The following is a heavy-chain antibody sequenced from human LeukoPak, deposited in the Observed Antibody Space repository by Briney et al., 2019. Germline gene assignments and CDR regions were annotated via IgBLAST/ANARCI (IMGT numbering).Heavy chain of an antibody. CDR3: ARDRSDSSSWYDFDY. V-gene: IGHV3-30*04. J-gene: IGHJ4*02. Sequence: GGSLRLSCAASGFTFSSYAMHWVRQAPGKGLEWVAVISYDGSNKYYADSVKGRFTISRDNSKNTLYLQMNSLRAEDTAVYYCARDRSDSSSWYDFDYWGQGTLVTVSS. D-gene: IGHD6-13*01. CDR2: ISYDGSNK. CDR1: GFTFSSYA.